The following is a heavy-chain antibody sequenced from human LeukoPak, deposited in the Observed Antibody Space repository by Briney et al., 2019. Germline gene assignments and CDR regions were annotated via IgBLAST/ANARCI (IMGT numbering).Heavy chain of an antibody. Sequence: GASVKVSCKASGYTFTSYDINWVRQATGQRLEWMGWMNPNTGHTAYAPKFQGRVTFTRNTSVSTAYMELDILISEDTAVYFCARGGITGTDAEYYYYYMDVWGKGTTVTVSS. CDR3: ARGGITGTDAEYYYYYMDV. V-gene: IGHV1-8*01. D-gene: IGHD1-7*01. J-gene: IGHJ6*03. CDR1: GYTFTSYD. CDR2: MNPNTGHT.